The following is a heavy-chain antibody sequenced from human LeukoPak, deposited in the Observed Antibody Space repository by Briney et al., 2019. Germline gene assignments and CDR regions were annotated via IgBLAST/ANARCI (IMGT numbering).Heavy chain of an antibody. Sequence: SETLSLTCTVSGGSISSYYWSWIRQPPGKGLEWIGYIYYSGSTNYNPSLKSRVTISVDTSKNQFSLKLSSVTAADTAMYYCARGRHYYDFLPIWGQGTMFTVSS. CDR3: ARGRHYYDFLPI. J-gene: IGHJ3*02. V-gene: IGHV4-59*01. CDR1: GGSISSYY. D-gene: IGHD3-3*01. CDR2: IYYSGST.